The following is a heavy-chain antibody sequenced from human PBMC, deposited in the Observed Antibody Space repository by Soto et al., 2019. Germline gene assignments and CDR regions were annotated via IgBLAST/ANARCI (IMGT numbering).Heavy chain of an antibody. CDR3: ARSSTSANYFDY. J-gene: IGHJ4*02. V-gene: IGHV4-31*03. D-gene: IGHD2-2*01. Sequence: QVQLQESGPGLVKPSQTLSLTCTVSGGSISSGGYYWSWIRQHPGKGLEWIGYIYYSGSTYYNPSLKSRVTISVATSKNQFSRKLSSVTAADTAVYYCARSSTSANYFDYWGQGTLVTVSS. CDR1: GGSISSGGYY. CDR2: IYYSGST.